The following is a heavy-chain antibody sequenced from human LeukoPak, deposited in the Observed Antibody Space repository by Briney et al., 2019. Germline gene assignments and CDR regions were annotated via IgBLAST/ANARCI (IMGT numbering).Heavy chain of an antibody. CDR1: RGTFSSYA. V-gene: IGHV1-69*05. CDR2: IIPIFGTA. D-gene: IGHD3-22*01. CDR3: RVVVNPFDY. Sequence: ASVKVSCKASRGTFSSYAISWVRQAPGEGLEGMGRIIPIFGTANYPQKFQGRVTITTDESTSTAYTALSTLRSEDTALYHSRVVVNPFDYWGQGTLVTVSS. J-gene: IGHJ4*02.